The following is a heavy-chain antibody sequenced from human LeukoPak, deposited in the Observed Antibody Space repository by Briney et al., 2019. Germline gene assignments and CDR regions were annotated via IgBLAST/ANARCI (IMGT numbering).Heavy chain of an antibody. V-gene: IGHV4-39*01. CDR3: ARRSLWFGELSLYYFDY. CDR1: GGSISSSGYY. Sequence: PSETLSLTCTVSGGSISSSGYYWGWIRQPPGKGLEWIGSIYYSGSTYYNPSLKSRVTISVDTSKNQFSLKLSSVTDADTAVYYCARRSLWFGELSLYYFDYWGQGTLVTVSS. J-gene: IGHJ4*02. CDR2: IYYSGST. D-gene: IGHD3-10*01.